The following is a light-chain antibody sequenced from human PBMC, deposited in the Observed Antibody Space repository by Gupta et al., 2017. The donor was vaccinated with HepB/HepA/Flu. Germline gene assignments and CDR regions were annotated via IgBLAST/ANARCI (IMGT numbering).Light chain of an antibody. CDR3: SSYTIIITVV. J-gene: IGLJ2*01. CDR2: DVS. V-gene: IGLV2-14*03. CDR1: SSDVGGYNY. Sequence: QSALTQPASVSGSPGQSITISCTGTSSDVGGYNYVYWYQQPPGKAPKLMIYDVSNRPSWVANRFSGSKAGNTSSLTISGLQAEDEADYYCSSYTIIITVVFGGGTKLTVL.